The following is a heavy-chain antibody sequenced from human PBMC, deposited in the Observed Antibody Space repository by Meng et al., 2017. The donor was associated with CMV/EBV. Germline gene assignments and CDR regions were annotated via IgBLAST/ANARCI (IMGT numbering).Heavy chain of an antibody. V-gene: IGHV3-66*01. D-gene: IGHD2-2*01. CDR3: AKDRLVTYCSSTSCSYYYYGMDV. J-gene: IGHJ6*02. CDR2: MYSGGST. Sequence: GGSLRLSCSVSGFSVTDKSMTWVRQAPGMGLEWIAVMYSGGSTNYAESVKGRFTLSRDNSKNTLYLQMNSLRAEDTAVYYCAKDRLVTYCSSTSCSYYYYGMDVWGQGTTVTVSS. CDR1: GFSVTDKS.